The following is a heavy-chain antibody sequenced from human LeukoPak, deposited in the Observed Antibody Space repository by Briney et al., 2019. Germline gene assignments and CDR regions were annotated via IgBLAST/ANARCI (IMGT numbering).Heavy chain of an antibody. CDR2: INPNSGGT. CDR3: ERGGHLVTEMVFWFDP. Sequence: ASVKVSCKASGYTFTGYYMHWVRQAPGQGLEWMGWINPNSGGTNYAQKFQGRVTMTRDTSISTAYMELSRLRSDDTAVYYCERGGHLVTEMVFWFDPWGQGTLVTVSS. CDR1: GYTFTGYY. D-gene: IGHD2-8*01. V-gene: IGHV1-2*02. J-gene: IGHJ5*02.